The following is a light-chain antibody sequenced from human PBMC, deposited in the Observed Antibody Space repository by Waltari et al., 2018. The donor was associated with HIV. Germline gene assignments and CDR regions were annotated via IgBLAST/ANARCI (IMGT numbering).Light chain of an antibody. CDR3: QAWDSSTAYV. CDR1: KLGGKY. Sequence: ELTQPPSVSVSPGQTARINCSGDKLGGKYASWYQQKPGQSPVLVIYQDSKRPSGIPERFSGSNSGNTATLIISGTQAMDEADYYCQAWDSSTAYVFGTGTKVTVL. J-gene: IGLJ1*01. CDR2: QDS. V-gene: IGLV3-1*01.